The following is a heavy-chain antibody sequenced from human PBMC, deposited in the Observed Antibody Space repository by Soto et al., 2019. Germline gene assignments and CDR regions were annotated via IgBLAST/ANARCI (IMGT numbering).Heavy chain of an antibody. V-gene: IGHV1-2*02. Sequence: ASVKVSCKACGYTFTGYYMQWVRQAPGKGLEWMGWINPNSGVTNYAQKFQGRVTMTRDTSISTAYMELSRLRSDDTAVYYCALLKHRKGMDVWGQGNTVTVCS. CDR1: GYTFTGYY. CDR3: ALLKHRKGMDV. D-gene: IGHD2-15*01. J-gene: IGHJ6*02. CDR2: INPNSGVT.